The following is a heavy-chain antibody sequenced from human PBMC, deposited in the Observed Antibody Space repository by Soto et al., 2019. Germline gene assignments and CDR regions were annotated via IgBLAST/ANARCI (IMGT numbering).Heavy chain of an antibody. J-gene: IGHJ4*02. Sequence: GGSLRLSCAASGFTFSSYGMHWVRQAPGKGLEWVAVISYDGSNKYYADSVKGRFTISRDNSKNTLYLQMNSLRAEDTAVYYCAKASPTYCSSTSCYLDYWGQGTLVTVSS. CDR2: ISYDGSNK. CDR1: GFTFSSYG. CDR3: AKASPTYCSSTSCYLDY. V-gene: IGHV3-30*18. D-gene: IGHD2-2*01.